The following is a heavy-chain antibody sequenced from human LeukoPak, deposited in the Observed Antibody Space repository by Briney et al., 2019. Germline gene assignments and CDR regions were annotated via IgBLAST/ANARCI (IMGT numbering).Heavy chain of an antibody. V-gene: IGHV1-3*01. Sequence: GASVKVSCKASGYTFTSYAMHWVRQAPGQRLEWMGWINAGNGNTKYSQKFQGRVTITRDTSASTAYMELSSLRSKDTAVYYCARGQLRGPPLWFGEYWGQGTLVTVSS. D-gene: IGHD3-10*01. CDR2: INAGNGNT. CDR1: GYTFTSYA. J-gene: IGHJ4*02. CDR3: ARGQLRGPPLWFGEY.